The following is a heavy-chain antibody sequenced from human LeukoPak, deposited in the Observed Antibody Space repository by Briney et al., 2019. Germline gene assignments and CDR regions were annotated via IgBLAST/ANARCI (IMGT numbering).Heavy chain of an antibody. V-gene: IGHV4-34*01. Sequence: SETLSLTCAVYGVSFSGYYWSWIRQPPGKGLEWIGEINHSGSTNYNPSLKSRVTISVDTSKNQFSLKLSSVTAADTAVYYCARHTITIFGVGQNWFDPWGQGTLVTVSS. CDR2: INHSGST. CDR1: GVSFSGYY. D-gene: IGHD3-3*01. CDR3: ARHTITIFGVGQNWFDP. J-gene: IGHJ5*02.